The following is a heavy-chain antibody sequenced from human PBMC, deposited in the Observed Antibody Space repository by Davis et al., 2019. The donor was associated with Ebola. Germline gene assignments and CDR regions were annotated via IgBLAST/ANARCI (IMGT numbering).Heavy chain of an antibody. J-gene: IGHJ4*02. CDR3: AREGRGYCSSTRCYGADY. Sequence: ASVKVSCKASGYTFTGYYMHCVRQAPGQGLVWMGWINPNSGGTNYAQKFQGRVTMTRDTSISTAYMELSRLRSDDTAVYYCAREGRGYCSSTRCYGADYWGQGTLVTVSS. D-gene: IGHD2-2*01. CDR2: INPNSGGT. V-gene: IGHV1-2*02. CDR1: GYTFTGYY.